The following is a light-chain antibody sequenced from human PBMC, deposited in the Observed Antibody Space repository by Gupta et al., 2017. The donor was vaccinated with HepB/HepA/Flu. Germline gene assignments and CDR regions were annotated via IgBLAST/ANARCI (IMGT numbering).Light chain of an antibody. Sequence: DIQMTQSPSSLSASVGDRVTITCRASQSISSYLNWYQQKPGKAPKLLIYAASSLQSGVPSRFSGSGSGTDFTLTISSLQPEDFATYYCQQSDSTLLTFGGGTKVGIK. V-gene: IGKV1-39*01. CDR3: QQSDSTLLT. CDR1: QSISSY. J-gene: IGKJ4*01. CDR2: AAS.